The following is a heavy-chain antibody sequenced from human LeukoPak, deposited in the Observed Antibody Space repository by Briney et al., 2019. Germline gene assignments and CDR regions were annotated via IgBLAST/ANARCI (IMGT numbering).Heavy chain of an antibody. Sequence: PGGSLRLSCAASGFTFSSCSMNWVRQAPGKGLEWVSSISSSSSYIYYADSVKGRFTISRDNAKNSLYLQMNSLRAEDTALYYCAKDGLRFLEWFDPWGQGTLVTVSS. CDR2: ISSSSSYI. D-gene: IGHD3-3*01. V-gene: IGHV3-21*04. CDR1: GFTFSSCS. CDR3: AKDGLRFLEWFDP. J-gene: IGHJ5*02.